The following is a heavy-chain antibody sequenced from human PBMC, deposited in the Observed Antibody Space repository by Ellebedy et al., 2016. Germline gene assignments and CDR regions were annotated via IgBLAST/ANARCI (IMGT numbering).Heavy chain of an antibody. V-gene: IGHV3-7*01. Sequence: GGSLRLXCAAFGFTFSSYWMSWVRQAPGKGLEWVANIKQDGSEKYYVDSVKGRFTISRDNAKNSLYLQMNSLTAEDTAVYYCARDHDYDYWGQGSLVTVSS. D-gene: IGHD4-11*01. CDR3: ARDHDYDY. CDR1: GFTFSSYW. CDR2: IKQDGSEK. J-gene: IGHJ4*02.